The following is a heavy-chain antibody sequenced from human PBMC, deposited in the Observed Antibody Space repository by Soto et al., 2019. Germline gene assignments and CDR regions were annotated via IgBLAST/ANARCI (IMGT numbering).Heavy chain of an antibody. J-gene: IGHJ4*02. CDR3: AGLLEMATMTLDY. Sequence: SVKVSCKASGFTFTSSAVQWVRQARGQRLEWIGWIVVGSGNTNYAQKFQERVTITRDMSTSTDYMELSSLRSEDTAVYYCAGLLEMATMTLDYWGQGTLVTVSS. CDR1: GFTFTSSA. D-gene: IGHD5-12*01. V-gene: IGHV1-58*01. CDR2: IVVGSGNT.